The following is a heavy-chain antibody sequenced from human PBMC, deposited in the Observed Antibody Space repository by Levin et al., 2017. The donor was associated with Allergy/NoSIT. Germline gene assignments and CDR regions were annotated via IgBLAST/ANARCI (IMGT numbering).Heavy chain of an antibody. Sequence: SQTLSLTCTVSGGSISSTNFHWGWIRQPPGKGLEWIGSIYYSGRTYYNPSLKSRVTVSVDTSKNQFSLRLTSVTAADTAMYYCARTTVWAGLYYFDYWGQGTLVTFSS. D-gene: IGHD4-17*01. V-gene: IGHV4-39*01. J-gene: IGHJ4*02. CDR2: IYYSGRT. CDR1: GGSISSTNFH. CDR3: ARTTVWAGLYYFDY.